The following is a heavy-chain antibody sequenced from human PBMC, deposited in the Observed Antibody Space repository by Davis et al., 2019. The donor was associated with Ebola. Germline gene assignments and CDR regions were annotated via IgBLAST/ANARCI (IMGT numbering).Heavy chain of an antibody. Sequence: PGGPLRLSCAAPGFPFSDYYMSWTRQAPGKGLEWVSYISSSGSTIYYADSVKGRFTISRDKAKNLLYLQMNSLRAEDTAVYYCAREGDRYFDGFSYYYYYGMDVWGQGTTVTVSS. CDR2: ISSSGSTI. D-gene: IGHD3-9*01. V-gene: IGHV3-11*01. J-gene: IGHJ6*02. CDR1: GFPFSDYY. CDR3: AREGDRYFDGFSYYYYYGMDV.